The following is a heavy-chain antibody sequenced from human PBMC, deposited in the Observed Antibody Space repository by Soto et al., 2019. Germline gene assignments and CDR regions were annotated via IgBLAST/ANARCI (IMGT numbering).Heavy chain of an antibody. CDR1: GGSISSRNW. CDR2: IQHSGST. V-gene: IGHV4-4*02. J-gene: IGHJ5*02. CDR3: ARGPTITGTISWFDP. Sequence: SETMSLTCAVSGGSISSRNWWSWVSQTPGRGLEWIGEIQHSGSTSYNPSLKSRVTISVDKSQNQFSLKLNSATAADTAMYYCARGPTITGTISWFDPWGQGTLVTVSS. D-gene: IGHD1-7*01.